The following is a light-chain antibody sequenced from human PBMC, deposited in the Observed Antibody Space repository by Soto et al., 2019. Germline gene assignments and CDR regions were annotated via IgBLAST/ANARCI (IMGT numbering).Light chain of an antibody. CDR2: DAS. V-gene: IGKV1-5*01. CDR1: QTVGSW. J-gene: IGKJ4*01. Sequence: DIQMTQSPSTLSASVGDRVTITCRASQTVGSWLAWYQQKPGKAPKFLIYDASSLESGVPSRFSGSGSGTEFTLTITSLQPEDSATYHCQQYNSSPFTFGGGTKVEIK. CDR3: QQYNSSPFT.